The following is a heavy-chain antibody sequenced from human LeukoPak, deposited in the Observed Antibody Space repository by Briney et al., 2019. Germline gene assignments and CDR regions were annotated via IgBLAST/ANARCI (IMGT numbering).Heavy chain of an antibody. CDR2: IYYSGST. Sequence: SGTLSLTCAVSGGSISGSNWWSWVRQPPGKGPEWIGYIYYSGSTNYNPSLKSRVTISVDTSKDQFSLKLSSVTAADTAVYYCARDRDGFNGGAFDIWGQGTMVTVSS. D-gene: IGHD5-24*01. J-gene: IGHJ3*02. CDR1: GGSISGSNW. CDR3: ARDRDGFNGGAFDI. V-gene: IGHV4-4*02.